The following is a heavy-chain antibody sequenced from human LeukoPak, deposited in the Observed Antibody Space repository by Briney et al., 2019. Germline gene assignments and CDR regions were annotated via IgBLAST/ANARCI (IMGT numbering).Heavy chain of an antibody. D-gene: IGHD3-3*01. Sequence: PGGSLRLSCAASGFTFSSYAMSWVRQAPGKGLEWVSAISGSGGSTYYADSVKGRFTISRDNSKNTLYLQMNSLRAEDTAVYYFWKGAPFRAYLEWGDAFDIWGKGTMATVSS. J-gene: IGHJ3*02. V-gene: IGHV3-23*01. CDR2: ISGSGGST. CDR3: WKGAPFRAYLEWGDAFDI. CDR1: GFTFSSYA.